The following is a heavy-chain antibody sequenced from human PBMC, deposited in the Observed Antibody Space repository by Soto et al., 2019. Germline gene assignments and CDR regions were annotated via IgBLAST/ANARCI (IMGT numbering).Heavy chain of an antibody. J-gene: IGHJ5*02. Sequence: GESLKISCKGSGYSFTSYWIGWVRQMPGKGLEWMGIIYPGDSDTRYSPSFQGQVTISADKSISTAYLQWSSLKASDTAMYYWARSRGRIAGAGWGADNWFDPWGQGTLVTVSS. CDR1: GYSFTSYW. CDR3: ARSRGRIAGAGWGADNWFDP. D-gene: IGHD6-19*01. CDR2: IYPGDSDT. V-gene: IGHV5-51*01.